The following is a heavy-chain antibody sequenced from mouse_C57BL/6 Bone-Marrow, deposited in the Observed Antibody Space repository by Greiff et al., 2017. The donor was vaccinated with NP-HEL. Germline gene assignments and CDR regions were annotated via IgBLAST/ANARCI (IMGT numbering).Heavy chain of an antibody. CDR1: GYTFTSYW. V-gene: IGHV1-5*01. J-gene: IGHJ4*01. Sequence: VQLQQSGTVLARPGASVKMSCKTSGYTFTSYWMHWVKQRPGQGLEWIGAIYPGNSDTSYNQKFKGKAKLTAGTSASTAYMELSSLTNEDSAVYYCTRSGLRGSLYYYAMDYWGQGTSVTVSS. CDR2: IYPGNSDT. D-gene: IGHD6-5*01. CDR3: TRSGLRGSLYYYAMDY.